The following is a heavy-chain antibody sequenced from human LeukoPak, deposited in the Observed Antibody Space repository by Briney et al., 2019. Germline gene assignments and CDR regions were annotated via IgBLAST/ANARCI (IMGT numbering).Heavy chain of an antibody. D-gene: IGHD3-10*01. CDR2: ISGSGGST. J-gene: IGHJ4*02. Sequence: GGSLRFSCAASGFTFSSYGMSWVRQAPGKGLEWVSAISGSGGSTYYADSVKGRFTISRDNSKNTLYPQMNSLRAEDTAVYYCAKEDPVLLWFGELEDWGQGTLVTVSS. V-gene: IGHV3-23*01. CDR1: GFTFSSYG. CDR3: AKEDPVLLWFGELED.